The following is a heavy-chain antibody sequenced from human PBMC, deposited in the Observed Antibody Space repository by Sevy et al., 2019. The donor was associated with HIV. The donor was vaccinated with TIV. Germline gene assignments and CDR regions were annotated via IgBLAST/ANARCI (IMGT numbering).Heavy chain of an antibody. CDR1: GFTFSTST. CDR2: MTSSGSYI. D-gene: IGHD2-15*01. Sequence: GGYLRLSCAASGFTFSTSTMNCVRQAPGKGLEWVSLMTSSGSYILYADSVKGRFTISRDNAKNSVFLQMNSLRVEDTAEYYGVRDGWNYWGQGTSVTVSS. V-gene: IGHV3-21*01. CDR3: VRDGWNY. J-gene: IGHJ4*02.